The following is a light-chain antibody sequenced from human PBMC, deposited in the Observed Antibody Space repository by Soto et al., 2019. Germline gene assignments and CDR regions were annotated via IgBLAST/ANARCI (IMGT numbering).Light chain of an antibody. J-gene: IGKJ4*01. V-gene: IGKV3-20*01. CDR3: QQYGYSAT. CDR2: AAS. CDR1: QSVTSSY. Sequence: EIVLTQSPVTLSVSPGERVTLSCRASQSVTSSYLAWCQQKPGQAPRLLIYAASSTATGIPDRFSGSGSGTDFTLTISRLEPEDFAVDYCQQYGYSATFGGGTQV.